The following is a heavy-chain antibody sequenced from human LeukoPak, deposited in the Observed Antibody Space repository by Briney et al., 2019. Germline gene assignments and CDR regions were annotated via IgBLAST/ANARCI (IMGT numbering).Heavy chain of an antibody. CDR3: AREQTTGFDQ. CDR2: IYSSGST. CDR1: GGPINNYF. D-gene: IGHD4-17*01. J-gene: IGHJ4*02. V-gene: IGHV4-4*07. Sequence: SETLSLTCTVSGGPINNYFWSWIPQPAGKGLEWMGRIYSSGSTSYNPSLKNRLTISLDKTKNQVSLKLTSVTAADTAMYVCAREQTTGFDQWGQGTLVTVSS.